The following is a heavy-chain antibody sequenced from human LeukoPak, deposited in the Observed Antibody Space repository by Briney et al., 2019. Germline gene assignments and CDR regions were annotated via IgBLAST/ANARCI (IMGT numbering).Heavy chain of an antibody. CDR2: INPYSGGT. J-gene: IGHJ4*02. Sequence: ASVKVSCKASGYTFTGYYMHWVRQAPGQGLEWMGWINPYSGGTNYAQKFQGRVTMTRDTSISTAYMELSSLRSDDTAVYYCAREPGGYSYGYDPRFDYWGQGTLVTVSS. V-gene: IGHV1-2*02. D-gene: IGHD5-18*01. CDR1: GYTFTGYY. CDR3: AREPGGYSYGYDPRFDY.